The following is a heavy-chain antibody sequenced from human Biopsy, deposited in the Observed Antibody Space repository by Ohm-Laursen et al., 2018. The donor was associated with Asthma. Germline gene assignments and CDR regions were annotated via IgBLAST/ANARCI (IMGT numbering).Heavy chain of an antibody. Sequence: SSVKVSCKPSGGTFSSYAISWVRQAPGQGLEWMGGIIPIFGTANYAQKLQGRVTMTTDTSTSTAYMELRSLRSDDTAVYYCAREAYDILTGYYGGGGMDVWGQGTTVTVSS. CDR3: AREAYDILTGYYGGGGMDV. J-gene: IGHJ6*02. D-gene: IGHD3-9*01. CDR2: IIPIFGTA. CDR1: GGTFSSYA. V-gene: IGHV1-69*05.